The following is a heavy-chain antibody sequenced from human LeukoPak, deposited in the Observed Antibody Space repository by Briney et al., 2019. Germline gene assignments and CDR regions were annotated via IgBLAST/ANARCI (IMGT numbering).Heavy chain of an antibody. V-gene: IGHV3-48*01. J-gene: IGHJ4*02. CDR3: ARDRYYDSSGYYAQ. CDR1: GFTFSSYS. CDR2: ISSSSSTI. Sequence: PGGSLRLSCAASGFTFSSYSMNWVRQAPGKGLEWVSYISSSSSTIYYADSVKGRFTISRDNAKNSLYLQMNSLRAEDTAVYYSARDRYYDSSGYYAQWGQGTLVTVSS. D-gene: IGHD3-22*01.